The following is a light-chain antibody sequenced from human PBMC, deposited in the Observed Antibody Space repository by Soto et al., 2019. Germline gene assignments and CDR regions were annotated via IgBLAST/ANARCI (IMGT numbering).Light chain of an antibody. Sequence: QSALTQPPSVSGTPGQRVSSSCSGDSSTFANNYVHWYQQVPGAAPKLLIYRSDQRPSGIPERFSGSKSGTSASLTISGLRPEDEARYYCAAYAGNWNGPVFGGGTKLTVL. CDR3: AAYAGNWNGPV. J-gene: IGLJ2*01. CDR2: RSD. V-gene: IGLV1-47*01. CDR1: SSTFANNY.